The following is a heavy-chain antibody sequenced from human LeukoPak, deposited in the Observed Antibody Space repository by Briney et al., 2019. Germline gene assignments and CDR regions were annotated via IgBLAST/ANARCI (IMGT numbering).Heavy chain of an antibody. Sequence: ASVKVSCKVSGYTLTELSMHWVRQAPGKGLEWMGGFDPEDGETIYAQKLQGRVTMTTDTSTSTAYMELRSLRSDDTAVYYCARGWRSGYDFDYWGQGTLVTVSS. V-gene: IGHV1-24*01. J-gene: IGHJ4*02. CDR3: ARGWRSGYDFDY. CDR2: FDPEDGET. CDR1: GYTLTELS. D-gene: IGHD5-12*01.